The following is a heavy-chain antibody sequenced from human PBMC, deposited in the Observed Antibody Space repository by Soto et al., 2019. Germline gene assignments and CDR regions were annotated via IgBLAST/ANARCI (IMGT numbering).Heavy chain of an antibody. CDR1: GYSISSSNW. Sequence: QVQLQESGPGLVKPSDTLSLTCAVSGYSISSSNWWGWIRQPPGKGLEWIGYIYYSGSTYYNPSLQXRVHMXXDTSKNQFSLKLSSVTAVDTAVYYCARSRDGVVDHWGQGTLVTVSS. V-gene: IGHV4-28*01. CDR2: IYYSGST. CDR3: ARSRDGVVDH. J-gene: IGHJ4*02. D-gene: IGHD2-15*01.